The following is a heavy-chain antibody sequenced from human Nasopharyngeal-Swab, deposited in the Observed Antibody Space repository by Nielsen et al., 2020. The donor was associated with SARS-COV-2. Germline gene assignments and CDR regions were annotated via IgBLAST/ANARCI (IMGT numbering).Heavy chain of an antibody. V-gene: IGHV3-23*01. Sequence: GESLKISCTGSGYTFSNYAISWVRQAPGQGLEWVSTVDYDGVRTHYADSVEGRFIISRDNSKNTLYLQMNSLRAEDTAVYYCARRLSTSWGMDVWGQGTTVTVSS. CDR2: VDYDGVRT. D-gene: IGHD2-2*01. CDR1: GYTFSNYA. CDR3: ARRLSTSWGMDV. J-gene: IGHJ6*02.